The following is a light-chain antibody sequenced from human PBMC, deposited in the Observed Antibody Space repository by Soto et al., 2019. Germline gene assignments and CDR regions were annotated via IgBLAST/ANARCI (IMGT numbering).Light chain of an antibody. CDR1: SSDVGSYNL. CDR2: ESS. V-gene: IGLV2-23*01. CDR3: CSYAGSAAVV. J-gene: IGLJ2*01. Sequence: QSVLTQPASVSGSPGQSITMSCTGTSSDVGSYNLVSWYQQHPGKAPKLIIYESSKRPSGVSDRFSGSKSGNTASVTVSGLQAEDEADYYCCSYAGSAAVVFGGGTKLTVL.